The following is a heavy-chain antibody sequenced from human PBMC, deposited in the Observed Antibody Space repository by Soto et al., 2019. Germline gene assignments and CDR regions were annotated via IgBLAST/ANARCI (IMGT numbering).Heavy chain of an antibody. J-gene: IGHJ4*02. CDR3: AHRRPYSNSPEYFFDY. D-gene: IGHD6-6*01. CDR1: GFSLSTSGVD. Sequence: QITLKESGPTLVKPTQTLTLTCTFSGFSLSTSGVDVGWIRQPPGKALEWLALIYWDDDKRYSPSLKSRLTIPKDTSKNQGVLTMTNMDPLDTATYYCAHRRPYSNSPEYFFDYWGQGTLVTVSS. CDR2: IYWDDDK. V-gene: IGHV2-5*02.